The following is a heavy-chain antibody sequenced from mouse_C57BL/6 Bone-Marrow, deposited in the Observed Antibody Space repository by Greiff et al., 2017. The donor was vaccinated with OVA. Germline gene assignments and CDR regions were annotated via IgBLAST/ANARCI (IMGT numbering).Heavy chain of an antibody. J-gene: IGHJ1*03. CDR2: INPNNGGT. CDR3: ARCRRRYRYFDV. Sequence: EVQLQQSGPELVKPGASVKIPCKASGYTFTDYNMDWVKQSHGKSLEWIGDINPNNGGTIYNQKFKGKATLTVDKSSSTANMELRSLTSEDTAVYYCARCRRRYRYFDVWGTGTTVTVSS. CDR1: GYTFTDYN. D-gene: IGHD1-1*01. V-gene: IGHV1-18*01.